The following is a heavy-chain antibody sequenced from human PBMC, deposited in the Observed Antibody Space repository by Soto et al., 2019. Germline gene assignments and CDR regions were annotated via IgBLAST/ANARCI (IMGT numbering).Heavy chain of an antibody. CDR1: GGTFSSYA. V-gene: IGHV1-69*01. CDR2: IIPIFGTA. CDR3: ARDQGIVVVPAASSDYYYYGMDV. Sequence: QVQLVQSGAEVKKPGSSVKVSCKASGGTFSSYAISWVRQAPGQGLEWMGGIIPIFGTANYAQKFQGRVMITADESTSTAYMELSSLRSEDTAVYYCARDQGIVVVPAASSDYYYYGMDVWGQGTTVTVSS. J-gene: IGHJ6*02. D-gene: IGHD2-2*01.